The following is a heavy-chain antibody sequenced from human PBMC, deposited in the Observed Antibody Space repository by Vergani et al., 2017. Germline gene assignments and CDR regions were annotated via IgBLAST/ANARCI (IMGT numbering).Heavy chain of an antibody. CDR3: ARSDSSGWSFYCYYGMDV. CDR2: IIPIFGTA. J-gene: IGHJ6*02. V-gene: IGHV1-69*12. Sequence: QVQLVQSGAEVKKPGSSVKVSCKASGGTFSSYAISWVRQAPGQGLEWMGGIIPIFGTANYAQKFQGRVTITADESTSTAYMELSSLRSEDTAVYYCARSDSSGWSFYCYYGMDVWGQGTTVTVSS. D-gene: IGHD6-19*01. CDR1: GGTFSSYA.